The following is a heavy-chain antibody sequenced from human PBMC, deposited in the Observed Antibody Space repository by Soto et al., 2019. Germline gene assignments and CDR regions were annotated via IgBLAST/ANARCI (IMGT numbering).Heavy chain of an antibody. V-gene: IGHV3-49*03. CDR2: IRSKSYGKTT. CDR3: TRERWDYGDPKWYFEL. CDR1: GFTFGDYG. Sequence: GGSLRLSCSTSGFTFGDYGMTWFRQAPGKGLEWVGLIRSKSYGKTTEYAASATDRFTISRDDSKRIAYLQMNSLKADDTAVNYCTRERWDYGDPKWYFELWGRGTLVTVSS. J-gene: IGHJ2*01. D-gene: IGHD4-17*01.